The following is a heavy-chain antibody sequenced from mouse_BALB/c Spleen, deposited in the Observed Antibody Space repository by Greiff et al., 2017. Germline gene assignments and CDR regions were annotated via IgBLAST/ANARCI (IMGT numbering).Heavy chain of an antibody. Sequence: EVQVVESGGGLVQPGGSLKLSCAASGFTFSSYTMSWVRQTPEKRLEWVAYISNGGGSTYYPDTVKGRITISRDNAKNTLYLQMSSLKSEDTAMYDCARRTTPMDYWGQGTAVTVSA. CDR1: GFTFSSYT. CDR3: ARRTTPMDY. V-gene: IGHV5-12-2*01. D-gene: IGHD5-5*01. J-gene: IGHJ4*01. CDR2: ISNGGGST.